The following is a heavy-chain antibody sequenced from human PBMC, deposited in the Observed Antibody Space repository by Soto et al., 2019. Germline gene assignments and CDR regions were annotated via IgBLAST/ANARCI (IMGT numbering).Heavy chain of an antibody. CDR2: IYNSGST. J-gene: IGHJ5*02. CDR3: ARQRRQLWLRGNSFFGWFDP. D-gene: IGHD5-18*01. Sequence: PSETLSLTCTVSGGSIRSGGYYWTWIRQHPGKGLEWIGYIYNSGSTNYNPSLKNQVTISVDTSKKQFSLKLSSVTAADTAMYYCARQRRQLWLRGNSFFGWFDPWGQGTLVTVSS. CDR1: GGSIRSGGYY. V-gene: IGHV4-61*08.